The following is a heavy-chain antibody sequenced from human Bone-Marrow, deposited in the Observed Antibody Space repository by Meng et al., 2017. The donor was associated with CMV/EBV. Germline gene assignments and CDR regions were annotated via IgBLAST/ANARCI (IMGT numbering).Heavy chain of an antibody. V-gene: IGHV3-66*01. CDR3: ARDANWNYDRLHYYGMDF. CDR2: IYSGGST. Sequence: GESLKISCAASGFTFSSYSMNWVRQAPGKGLEWVSVIYSGGSTYYADSVKGRFTISRDNAKNSLYLQMNSLRAEDTAVYYCARDANWNYDRLHYYGMDFWGQGTMVTVSS. J-gene: IGHJ6*02. D-gene: IGHD1-7*01. CDR1: GFTFSSYS.